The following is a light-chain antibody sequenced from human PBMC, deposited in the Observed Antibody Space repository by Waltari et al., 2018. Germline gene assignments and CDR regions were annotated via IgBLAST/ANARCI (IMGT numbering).Light chain of an antibody. CDR3: QQYNEWPPLT. V-gene: IGKV3-15*01. CDR1: QSVNPK. CDR2: EAS. J-gene: IGKJ4*02. Sequence: EIVLTQSPGTLSVSPGDRVTLSCRASQSVNPKLACYQKQPGHPPRLPIYEASWTATGIPTRFSGSGAWTEYTLTISSLQSEDLAVYLCQQYNEWPPLTFGGGTKVEIK.